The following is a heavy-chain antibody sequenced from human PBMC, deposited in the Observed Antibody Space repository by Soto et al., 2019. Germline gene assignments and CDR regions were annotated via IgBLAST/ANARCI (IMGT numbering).Heavy chain of an antibody. V-gene: IGHV4-38-2*01. D-gene: IGHD2-21*01. Sequence: PSETLSLTCVVSGYTIYSGYYWGWVRQPPGKGLEWIGSIFPSGSTFYNPSLKSRVTISIDTSKNQFSVNLRSVTAADTAVYFCARVIFRGVSTLPWFDPWGQGTLVTVSS. CDR2: IFPSGST. CDR1: GYTIYSGYY. CDR3: ARVIFRGVSTLPWFDP. J-gene: IGHJ5*02.